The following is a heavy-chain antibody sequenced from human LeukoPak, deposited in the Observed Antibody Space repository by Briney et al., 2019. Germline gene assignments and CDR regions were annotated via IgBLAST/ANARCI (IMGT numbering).Heavy chain of an antibody. CDR2: TRYDGSND. D-gene: IGHD3-3*01. V-gene: IGHV3-30*02. J-gene: IGHJ4*02. CDR1: VFNFSSYG. Sequence: GGSLRLSCAASVFNFSSYGMHWVRQAPGKGLGWVAFTRYDGSNDYYADSVKGRFTISRDNFKNTLFLQMNSLGSEHRAVYCCTEAPGTIFGVVHTIDYWGQGNLLTVSS. CDR3: TEAPGTIFGVVHTIDY.